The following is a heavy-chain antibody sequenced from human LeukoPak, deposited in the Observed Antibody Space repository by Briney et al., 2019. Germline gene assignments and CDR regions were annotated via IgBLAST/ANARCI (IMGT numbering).Heavy chain of an antibody. J-gene: IGHJ6*02. Sequence: GGSLRLSCAASGFTFSSYAMHWVRQAPGKGLEWVAVISYDGSNKYYADSVKGRLTISRDNSKNTLYLQMNSLRAEDTAVYYCARSHGPDYYYGMDVWGRGTTVTVSS. D-gene: IGHD4-17*01. CDR2: ISYDGSNK. CDR3: ARSHGPDYYYGMDV. CDR1: GFTFSSYA. V-gene: IGHV3-30-3*01.